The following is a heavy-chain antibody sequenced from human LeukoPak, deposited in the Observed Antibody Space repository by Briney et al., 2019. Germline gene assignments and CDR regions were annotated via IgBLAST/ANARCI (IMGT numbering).Heavy chain of an antibody. CDR3: ARGILRFLEWLSYFDY. Sequence: SETLSLTCTVSGGSISSYYWSWIRQPLGKGLEWIGYIYYSGSTNYNPSLKSRVTISVDTSKNQFSLKLSSVTAADTAVYYCARGILRFLEWLSYFDYWGQGTLVTVSS. J-gene: IGHJ4*02. CDR1: GGSISSYY. V-gene: IGHV4-59*12. CDR2: IYYSGST. D-gene: IGHD3-3*01.